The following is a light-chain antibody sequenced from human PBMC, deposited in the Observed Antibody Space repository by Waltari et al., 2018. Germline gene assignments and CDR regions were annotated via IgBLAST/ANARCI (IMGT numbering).Light chain of an antibody. CDR2: LGS. V-gene: IGKV2-28*01. CDR3: MQALQTPFT. Sequence: DIVMTQSPLSLPVTPGEPASISCRSTQSLLHSSGNNFLDWYLQKPWQSPQLLIYLGSNRASGIPDRFSGSGSGTDFTLKISRVEAEDVGVYYCMQALQTPFTFGPGTKVDIK. CDR1: QSLLHSSGNNF. J-gene: IGKJ3*01.